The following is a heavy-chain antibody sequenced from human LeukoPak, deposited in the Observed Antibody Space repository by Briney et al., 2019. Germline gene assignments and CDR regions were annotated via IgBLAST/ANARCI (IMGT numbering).Heavy chain of an antibody. CDR2: INHSGGT. CDR1: GFTFSSYS. J-gene: IGHJ2*01. V-gene: IGHV4-34*01. Sequence: GSLRLSCAASGFTFSSYSMNWIRQPPGKGLEWIGEINHSGGTNYNPSLKSRVTLSVDTSKNQFSLKLSSLTAADTAVYYCARGSRIQLWLRYFDLWGRGTLVTVSS. CDR3: ARGSRIQLWLRYFDL. D-gene: IGHD5-18*01.